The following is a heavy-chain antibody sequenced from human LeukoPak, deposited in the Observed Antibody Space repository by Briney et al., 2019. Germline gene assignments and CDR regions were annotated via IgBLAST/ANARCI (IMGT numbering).Heavy chain of an antibody. CDR2: ISYDGSNE. V-gene: IGHV3-30*10. D-gene: IGHD6-6*01. J-gene: IGHJ4*02. Sequence: GRSLRLSCAPSGFTFSSVVMHWVRQAPGKGLEWGAIISYDGSNEYYTDSVTGRFTISRDNSKNTLYLQMNRLRAAYTAVYYCAIDKGTSYLSSFDYWGQGTLVTVSS. CDR1: GFTFSSVV. CDR3: AIDKGTSYLSSFDY.